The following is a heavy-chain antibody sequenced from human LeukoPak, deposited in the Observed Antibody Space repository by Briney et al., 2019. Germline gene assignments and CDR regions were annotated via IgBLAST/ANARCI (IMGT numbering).Heavy chain of an antibody. D-gene: IGHD3-16*01. Sequence: GGSLRLSCLTSGFTLSTNAMSWVRQAPGKGLEWISGISGSGASTYYADSVKGRFTISRDNAKNSLYLQMNTLRADDTAVYYCARDGFGTGSNWGQGTLVTVSS. J-gene: IGHJ4*02. CDR2: ISGSGAST. CDR1: GFTLSTNA. CDR3: ARDGFGTGSN. V-gene: IGHV3-23*01.